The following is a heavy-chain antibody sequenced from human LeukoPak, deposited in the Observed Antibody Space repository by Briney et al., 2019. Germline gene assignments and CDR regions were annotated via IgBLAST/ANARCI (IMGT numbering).Heavy chain of an antibody. V-gene: IGHV3-23*01. CDR1: GFTCSSYA. CDR2: ISGSGGST. Sequence: GGSLRLSCAASGFTCSSYAMSWVRQAPGKGLEWVSAISGSGGSTYYADSVKGRFTISRDNSKNTLYLQMNSLRAEDTAVYYCVKVKYYYDSSGYFPDAFDIWGQGTMVTVSS. J-gene: IGHJ3*02. CDR3: VKVKYYYDSSGYFPDAFDI. D-gene: IGHD3-22*01.